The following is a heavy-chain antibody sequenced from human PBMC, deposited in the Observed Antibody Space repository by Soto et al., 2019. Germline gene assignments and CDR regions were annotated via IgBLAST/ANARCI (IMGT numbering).Heavy chain of an antibody. J-gene: IGHJ6*02. CDR3: IKGRGSYRVLFGMDV. CDR2: IDWNSGST. D-gene: IGHD6-19*01. V-gene: IGHV3-9*01. CDR1: GFTFDDYA. Sequence: EVQLVESGGGLVQPGRSLRLSCAASGFTFDDYAMHWVRQGPGKGVAWISGIDWNSGSTDYADSVKGRFTISRDNGDWSLLLRMNRFRTKDTCLYCGIKGRGSYRVLFGMDVWGQGTTVTVSS.